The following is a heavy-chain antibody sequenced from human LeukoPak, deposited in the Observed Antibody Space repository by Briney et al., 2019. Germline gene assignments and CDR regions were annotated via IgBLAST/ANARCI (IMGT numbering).Heavy chain of an antibody. D-gene: IGHD3-10*01. CDR3: AREPGRHGDDY. V-gene: IGHV4-59*01. CDR1: GGSISSYY. CDR2: IYYSGST. Sequence: SETLSLTCTVSGGSISSYYWSWIRQPPGKGLEWIGYIYYSGSTNYNPSLKSRVTISVDTSKNQFSLKLSSVTAADTAVYYCAREPGRHGDDYWGQGTRVTVSS. J-gene: IGHJ4*02.